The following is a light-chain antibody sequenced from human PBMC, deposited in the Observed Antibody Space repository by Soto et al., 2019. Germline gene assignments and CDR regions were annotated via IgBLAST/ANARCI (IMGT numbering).Light chain of an antibody. CDR1: QNVSSN. CDR2: GAS. V-gene: IGKV3-15*01. CDR3: QQYNDWPQT. J-gene: IGKJ1*01. Sequence: EIVMTQSPATLSVSPGERATLSCRASQNVSSNLAWYQQKSGQAPRLLIYGASTRATGIPARFSGSGSGTEFTLTISSLQSEDFAVYYCQQYNDWPQTFGNGTKVEIK.